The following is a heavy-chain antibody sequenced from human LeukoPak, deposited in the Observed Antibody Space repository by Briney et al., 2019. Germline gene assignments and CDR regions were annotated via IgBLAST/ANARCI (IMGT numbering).Heavy chain of an antibody. CDR3: AKDDGELPAFDAFDI. D-gene: IGHD3-10*01. V-gene: IGHV3-23*01. Sequence: GGSLRLSCAASGFTFSSYAVSWVRQAPGKGLEWVLAISGSGGSTYYADSVKGRFTISRDNSKNTLYLQMNSLRAEDTAVYYCAKDDGELPAFDAFDIWGQGTMVTVSS. CDR1: GFTFSSYA. J-gene: IGHJ3*02. CDR2: ISGSGGST.